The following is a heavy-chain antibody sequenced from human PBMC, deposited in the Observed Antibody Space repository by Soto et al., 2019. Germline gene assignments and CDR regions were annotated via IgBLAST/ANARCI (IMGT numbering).Heavy chain of an antibody. CDR2: IIPIFGTA. CDR3: ARGIVVVITDYYYGMDV. Sequence: ASVKVSCKASGGTFSSYAISWVRQAPGQGLEWMGGIIPIFGTANYAQKFQGRVTITADESTSTAYMELSSLRSEDTAVYYCARGIVVVITDYYYGMDVWGQGTTVTVSS. V-gene: IGHV1-69*13. D-gene: IGHD3-22*01. J-gene: IGHJ6*02. CDR1: GGTFSSYA.